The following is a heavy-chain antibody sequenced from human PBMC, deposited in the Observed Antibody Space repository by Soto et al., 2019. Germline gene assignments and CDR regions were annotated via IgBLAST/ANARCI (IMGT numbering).Heavy chain of an antibody. CDR1: GFTFSSYG. Sequence: QVQLVESGGGVVQPGRSLRLSCAASGFTFSSYGMHWVRQAPGKGLEWVAVISYDGSNKYYADSVKGRFTISRDNSNNTLYLQMNSLRAEDTAVYYCTSVAATPGYWGQGTLVTVSS. D-gene: IGHD2-15*01. J-gene: IGHJ4*02. V-gene: IGHV3-30*03. CDR3: TSVAATPGY. CDR2: ISYDGSNK.